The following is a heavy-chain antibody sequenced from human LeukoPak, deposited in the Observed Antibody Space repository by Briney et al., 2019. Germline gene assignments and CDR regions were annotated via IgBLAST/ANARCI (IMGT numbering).Heavy chain of an antibody. D-gene: IGHD6-19*01. CDR1: GFTFSNYW. CDR3: ARETWGTAVDT. Sequence: GGSLRLSCAASGFTFSNYWIHWVRQGPGKGLEWVSRINTDGRSLTYADSVKGRFTISRDNAKYTVYLQMNSLRAEDTALYYCARETWGTAVDTWGQGTLVTVSS. V-gene: IGHV3-74*01. J-gene: IGHJ5*02. CDR2: INTDGRSL.